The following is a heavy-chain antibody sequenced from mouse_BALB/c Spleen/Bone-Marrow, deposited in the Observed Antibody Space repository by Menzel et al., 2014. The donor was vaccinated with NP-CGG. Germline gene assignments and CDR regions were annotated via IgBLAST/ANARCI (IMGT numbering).Heavy chain of an antibody. CDR3: ARHGTTATFFAY. D-gene: IGHD1-2*01. CDR1: GFAFSSYD. J-gene: IGHJ3*01. Sequence: EVHLVESGGGLVKPGGSLKLSCAASGFAFSSYDMSWVRQTPEKRLEWVAYISSGGGSTYYPDTVKGRFTISRDNAKNTLYLQMSSLKSGDTAMYYCARHGTTATFFAYWGQGTLVTVSA. CDR2: ISSGGGST. V-gene: IGHV5-12-1*01.